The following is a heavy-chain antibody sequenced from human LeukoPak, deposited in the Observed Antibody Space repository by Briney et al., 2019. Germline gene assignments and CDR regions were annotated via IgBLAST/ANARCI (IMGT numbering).Heavy chain of an antibody. J-gene: IGHJ3*02. CDR2: IYTSGST. CDR3: ARFLDYYGSSGYPASYAFDI. CDR1: GGSISSYY. D-gene: IGHD3-22*01. Sequence: SETLSLTCTVSGGSISSYYWSWIRQPAGKGLEWIGRIYTSGSTNYNPSLKSRVTMSVDTSKNQFSLKLSSVTAADTAVYYCARFLDYYGSSGYPASYAFDIWGQGTMVTVSS. V-gene: IGHV4-4*07.